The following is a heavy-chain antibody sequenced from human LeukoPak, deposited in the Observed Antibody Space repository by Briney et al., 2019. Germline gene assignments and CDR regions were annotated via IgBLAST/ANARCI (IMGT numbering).Heavy chain of an antibody. V-gene: IGHV3-21*06. Sequence: GGSLRLSCTASGLTFSTSGFNWVRQAPGKGLEWVASIGPTGSDRYHADSIKGRFTISSDNANNFLYLQMNSLRAEDTAVYYCATETNGRHYDYWGQGTLLTVSS. CDR2: IGPTGSDR. J-gene: IGHJ4*02. D-gene: IGHD1-14*01. CDR3: ATETNGRHYDY. CDR1: GLTFSTSG.